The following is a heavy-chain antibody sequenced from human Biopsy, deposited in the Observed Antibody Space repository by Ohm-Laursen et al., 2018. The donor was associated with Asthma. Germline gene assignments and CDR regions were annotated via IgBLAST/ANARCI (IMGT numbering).Heavy chain of an antibody. Sequence: SDTLSLTCTVSGGSVSSGSYYWSWIRQPPGKGLAWVSYISYSGSNDYNPSLKSRLTISMDTSKNQFSLKLSSVTAADTAVYYCARVPTTLRYFDLWGRGTLVTVSS. CDR2: ISYSGSN. D-gene: IGHD2-15*01. CDR1: GGSVSSGSYY. V-gene: IGHV4-61*01. J-gene: IGHJ2*01. CDR3: ARVPTTLRYFDL.